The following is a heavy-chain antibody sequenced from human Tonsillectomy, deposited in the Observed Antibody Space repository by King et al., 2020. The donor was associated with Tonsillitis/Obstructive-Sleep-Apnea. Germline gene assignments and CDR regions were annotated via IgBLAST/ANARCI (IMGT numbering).Heavy chain of an antibody. D-gene: IGHD3-3*01. V-gene: IGHV1-18*01. CDR1: GYTFTSYG. CDR3: ASSTIFGVVIYYMDV. J-gene: IGHJ6*03. Sequence: QLVQSGAEVKKPGASVKVSCKASGYTFTSYGISWVRQAPGQGLEWMGWISAHNGNTNYAQKVQGRVNMTTDTSTSTAYMELRSLRSDDTAVYYCASSTIFGVVIYYMDVWGKGTTVTVSS. CDR2: ISAHNGNT.